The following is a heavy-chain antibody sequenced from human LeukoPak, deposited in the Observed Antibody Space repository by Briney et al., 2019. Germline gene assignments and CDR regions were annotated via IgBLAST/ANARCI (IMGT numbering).Heavy chain of an antibody. CDR3: AIGTTPNYYYYYGMDV. CDR2: INGSGGST. D-gene: IGHD1-14*01. J-gene: IGHJ6*02. V-gene: IGHV3-23*01. CDR1: GFTFDDYA. Sequence: GGSLRLSCAASGFTFDDYAMSWVRQAPGKGLEWVSAINGSGGSTYYADSVKGRLTISRDNSKNTLYLQMNSLRAEDTAVYYCAIGTTPNYYYYYGMDVWGQGTTVTVSS.